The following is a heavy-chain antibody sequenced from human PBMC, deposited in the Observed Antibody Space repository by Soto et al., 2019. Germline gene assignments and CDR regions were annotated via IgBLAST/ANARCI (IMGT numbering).Heavy chain of an antibody. D-gene: IGHD4-17*01. J-gene: IGHJ4*02. CDR2: IYYSGST. Sequence: PSETLSLTCTVSGGSISSGDYYWSWIRQPPGKGLEWIGYIYYSGSTYYNPSLKSRVTISVDTSKNQFSLKLSSVTAADTAVYYCARGSDYGGFDYWGQGTLVTVSS. V-gene: IGHV4-30-4*01. CDR1: GGSISSGDYY. CDR3: ARGSDYGGFDY.